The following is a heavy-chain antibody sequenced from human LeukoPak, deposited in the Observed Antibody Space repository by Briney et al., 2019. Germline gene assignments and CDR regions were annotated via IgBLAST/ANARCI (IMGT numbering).Heavy chain of an antibody. J-gene: IGHJ3*02. V-gene: IGHV3-48*03. CDR2: ISHSGSTI. D-gene: IGHD4-23*01. CDR1: GFTFSSYE. CDR3: AKSPAVDAAFDI. Sequence: GGSLRLSCAASGFTFSSYEMNWVRQAPGKGLEWVSYISHSGSTIEYADSVRGRFTISRDNSKNTLYLQMNSLRAEDTAVYYCAKSPAVDAAFDIWGQGTMVTVSS.